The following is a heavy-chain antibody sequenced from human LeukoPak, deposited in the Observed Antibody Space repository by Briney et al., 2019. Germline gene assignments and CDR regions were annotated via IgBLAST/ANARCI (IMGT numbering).Heavy chain of an antibody. V-gene: IGHV3-53*01. Sequence: PGGSLRLSCAASGFTVSSNYMSWVRQAPGKGLEWVSVIYSGGSAYYADSVKGRFTISRDNSKNTLYLQMNSLRAEDTAVYYCVRIRDDAFDIWGQGTMVTVSS. CDR2: IYSGGSA. CDR1: GFTVSSNY. D-gene: IGHD3-3*02. J-gene: IGHJ3*02. CDR3: VRIRDDAFDI.